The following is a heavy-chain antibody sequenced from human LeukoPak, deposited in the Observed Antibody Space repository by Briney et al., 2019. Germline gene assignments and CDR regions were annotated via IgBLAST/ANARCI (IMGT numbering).Heavy chain of an antibody. J-gene: IGHJ4*02. D-gene: IGHD3-10*01. CDR1: GFAFTNAW. Sequence: PGGSLRLSCAASGFAFTNAWMTWVRQAPGKGLEWVGRIKSNTDGVTTDYAAPVKGRFTISRDDSKNTLNLQMNRLKTEDTAVYYCTTFYYYGSGSYLGYWGQGTLVTVSS. V-gene: IGHV3-15*01. CDR3: TTFYYYGSGSYLGY. CDR2: IKSNTDGVTT.